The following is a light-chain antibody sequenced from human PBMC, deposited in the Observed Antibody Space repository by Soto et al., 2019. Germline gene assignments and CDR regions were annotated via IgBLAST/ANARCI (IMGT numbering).Light chain of an antibody. CDR3: QKYNNWWT. V-gene: IGKV3-15*01. CDR1: QSVSSN. Sequence: EIVMTQSPATLSVSPGERATLSCRASQSVSSNLAWYQQKPGQAPRLLIYGASTRATGIPARFSGSRSGTEFTLTISSLQSEDFAVYYCQKYNNWWTFGQGTKVEIK. J-gene: IGKJ1*01. CDR2: GAS.